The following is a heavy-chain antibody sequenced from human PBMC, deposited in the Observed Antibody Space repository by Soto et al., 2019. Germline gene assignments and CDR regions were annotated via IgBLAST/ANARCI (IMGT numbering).Heavy chain of an antibody. CDR2: IRPDGGEK. Sequence: QVQLVESGGGAVQPGRSLRLSCAASGFIFSTYSMHWVRQAPGKGLEWVAAIRPDGGEKHYADSVKGRFTVSRDNPRNTVDLQLSSLRAEDAAVYYCVSDYGFYKLDDWGQGTLVTVSS. CDR3: VSDYGFYKLDD. J-gene: IGHJ4*02. V-gene: IGHV3-33*01. CDR1: GFIFSTYS. D-gene: IGHD4-17*01.